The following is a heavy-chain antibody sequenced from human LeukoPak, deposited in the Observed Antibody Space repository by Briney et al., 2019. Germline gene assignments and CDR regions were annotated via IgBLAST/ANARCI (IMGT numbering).Heavy chain of an antibody. Sequence: GSLRLSCAASGFTVSSNYMSWVRQAPGKGLEWVSVIYSGGSTYYADSVKGRFTISRHNSKNTLYLQMNSLRAEDTAVYYCARVRAAGTGYYYGMDVWGQGTTVTVSS. CDR2: IYSGGST. V-gene: IGHV3-53*04. CDR1: GFTVSSNY. J-gene: IGHJ6*02. CDR3: ARVRAAGTGYYYGMDV. D-gene: IGHD6-13*01.